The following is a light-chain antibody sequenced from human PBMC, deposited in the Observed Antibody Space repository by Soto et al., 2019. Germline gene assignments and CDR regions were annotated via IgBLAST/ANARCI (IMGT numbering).Light chain of an antibody. V-gene: IGLV6-57*01. CDR1: SGSIASNS. J-gene: IGLJ3*02. CDR2: EDN. Sequence: NFMLTQPHSVAESPGKTVSISCTRSSGSIASNSVQWYQQRPGSSPTTVIYEDNQRPSGVPDRFSGSIDSSSNSASLTIPGLKTEDEADYYCQSYDRSNWVFGGGTKLTVL. CDR3: QSYDRSNWV.